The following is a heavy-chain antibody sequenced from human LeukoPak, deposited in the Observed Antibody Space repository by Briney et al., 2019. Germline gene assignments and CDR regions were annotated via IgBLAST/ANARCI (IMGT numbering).Heavy chain of an antibody. Sequence: SVKVSCKASGGTFSSYAISWVRQAPGQGLEWMGRIIPILGIANYAQKFQGRVTITADKSTSTAYMELSSLRSEDTAVYYCARVSVDVATVTSYYFDYWGQGTLVTVSS. J-gene: IGHJ4*02. V-gene: IGHV1-69*04. CDR2: IIPILGIA. CDR1: GGTFSSYA. CDR3: ARVSVDVATVTSYYFDY. D-gene: IGHD4-17*01.